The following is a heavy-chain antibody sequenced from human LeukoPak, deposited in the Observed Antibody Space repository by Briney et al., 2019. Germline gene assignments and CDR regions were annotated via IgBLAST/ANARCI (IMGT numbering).Heavy chain of an antibody. CDR2: INHGAST. CDR1: GGSFSGYC. CDR3: ARVRRGYTYGGNAFDI. J-gene: IGHJ3*02. V-gene: IGHV4-34*01. D-gene: IGHD5-18*01. Sequence: SETLSLTCAVYGGSFSGYCWSWIRQPPGKGLEWIGEINHGASTNYNPSLKSRVTISADTSKNQFSLRLSSVTAADTAVYYCARVRRGYTYGGNAFDIWGQGTMVTVSS.